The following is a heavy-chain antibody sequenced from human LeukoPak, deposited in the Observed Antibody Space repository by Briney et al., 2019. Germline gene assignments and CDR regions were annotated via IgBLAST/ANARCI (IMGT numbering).Heavy chain of an antibody. CDR3: AREVYYGSGSHHYYYYGMDV. D-gene: IGHD3-10*01. V-gene: IGHV4-31*03. Sequence: PSQTLSLTCTVSGGPISSGGYYWSWIRQHPGKGLEWIGYIYYSGSTYYNPSLKSRVTISVDTSKNQFSLKLSSVTAADTAVYYCAREVYYGSGSHHYYYYGMDVWGQGTTVTVSS. CDR2: IYYSGST. J-gene: IGHJ6*02. CDR1: GGPISSGGYY.